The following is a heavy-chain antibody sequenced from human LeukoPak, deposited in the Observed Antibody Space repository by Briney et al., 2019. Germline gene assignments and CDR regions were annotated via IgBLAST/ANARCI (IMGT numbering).Heavy chain of an antibody. Sequence: PGGSLRLSCAASGFTFSSYGMHWVRQAPGKGLEWVAFIRYDGSNKYYADSVKGRFTISRDNSKNTLYLQMNSLRAEDTAVYYCAKDSSYSSSWYGSTYYYYYGMDVWGQGTTVTVSS. J-gene: IGHJ6*02. CDR1: GFTFSSYG. D-gene: IGHD6-13*01. V-gene: IGHV3-30*02. CDR3: AKDSSYSSSWYGSTYYYYYGMDV. CDR2: IRYDGSNK.